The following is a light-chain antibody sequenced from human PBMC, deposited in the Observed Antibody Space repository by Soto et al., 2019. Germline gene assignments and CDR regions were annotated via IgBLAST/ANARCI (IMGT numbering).Light chain of an antibody. Sequence: QSALTQPPSASGSLGQSVTISCTGSSTDVGGYNYVSWYQQYPGKAPRLMIYEVNKRPSGVPDRFSGSKSGKTASLTVSGLQAEDEADYYCSSYGGSSNLVFGGGTKVTVL. CDR2: EVN. CDR3: SSYGGSSNLV. J-gene: IGLJ2*01. V-gene: IGLV2-8*01. CDR1: STDVGGYNY.